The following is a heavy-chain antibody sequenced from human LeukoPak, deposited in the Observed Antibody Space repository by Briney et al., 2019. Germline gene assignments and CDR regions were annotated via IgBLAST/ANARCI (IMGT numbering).Heavy chain of an antibody. D-gene: IGHD3-10*01. CDR3: ARGPTITMVRINYYYYGMDV. Sequence: SQTLSLTCTLSGGSISSDSYYWSWIRQPAGKGLEWIGRIYTSGSTNYNPSLKSRATISVDTSNNQFSLKLSSVISADTAVYYCARGPTITMVRINYYYYGMDVWGQGTTVTVSS. J-gene: IGHJ6*02. CDR2: IYTSGST. V-gene: IGHV4-61*02. CDR1: GGSISSDSYY.